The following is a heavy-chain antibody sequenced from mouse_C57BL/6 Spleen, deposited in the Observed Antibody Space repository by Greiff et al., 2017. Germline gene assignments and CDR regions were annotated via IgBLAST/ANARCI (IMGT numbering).Heavy chain of an antibody. CDR2: IDPETGGT. CDR3: TRGGDGNQFAY. V-gene: IGHV1-15*01. Sequence: QVQLQQSGAELVRPGASVTLSCKASGYTFTDYEMHWVKQTPVHGLEWIGAIDPETGGTAYNQKFKGKAILTADKSSSTAYMELRSLTSEDSAVYYCTRGGDGNQFAYWGQGTLVTVSA. J-gene: IGHJ3*01. D-gene: IGHD2-1*01. CDR1: GYTFTDYE.